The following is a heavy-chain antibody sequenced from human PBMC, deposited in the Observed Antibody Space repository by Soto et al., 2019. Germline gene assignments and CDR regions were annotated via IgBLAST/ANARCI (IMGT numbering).Heavy chain of an antibody. CDR2: IYSGGST. V-gene: IGHV3-53*01. CDR3: ARANVVAYGMDV. Sequence: EVQLVESGGGLIQPGGSLRLSCAASGFTVSSNYMSWVRQAPGKGLEWVSVIYSGGSTYYADSVKGRFTISRDNSKNTLYLQMNRLRAEDTAVYYCARANVVAYGMDVWGQGTTVTVSS. D-gene: IGHD5-12*01. J-gene: IGHJ6*02. CDR1: GFTVSSNY.